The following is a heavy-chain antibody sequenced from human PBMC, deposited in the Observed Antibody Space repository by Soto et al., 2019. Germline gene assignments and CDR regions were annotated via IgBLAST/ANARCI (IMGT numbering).Heavy chain of an antibody. J-gene: IGHJ4*02. CDR3: AKVPLGYCSGDNCYYPYYFEY. CDR1: GLTFSDHY. Sequence: PGGSLRLSCAASGLTFSDHYMDWVRQAPGKGLEWVGRIKNKANWYTTEYAASVKGRFIISRDDSKNTLYLQMNSLRAEDTAVYYCAKVPLGYCSGDNCYYPYYFEYWGQGALVTVSS. V-gene: IGHV3-72*01. CDR2: IKNKANWYTT. D-gene: IGHD2-15*01.